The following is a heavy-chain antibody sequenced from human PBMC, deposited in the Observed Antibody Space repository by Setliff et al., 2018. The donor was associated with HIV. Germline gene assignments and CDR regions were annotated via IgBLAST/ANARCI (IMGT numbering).Heavy chain of an antibody. CDR3: ARGWEWGAPLDY. CDR1: GGPISDYY. CDR2: VYTSGST. V-gene: IGHV4-4*07. D-gene: IGHD1-26*01. Sequence: SETLSLTCTVSGGPISDYYWSWIRQPAGKGLEWIGRVYTSGSTTYNPSLKSRVTISIDTSKNQFSLKVSSVTAADTAVYYCARGWEWGAPLDYWGQGTLVTVSS. J-gene: IGHJ4*02.